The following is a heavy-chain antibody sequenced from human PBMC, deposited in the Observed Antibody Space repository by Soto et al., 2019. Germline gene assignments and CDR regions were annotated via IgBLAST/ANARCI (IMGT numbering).Heavy chain of an antibody. J-gene: IGHJ3*02. Sequence: SVKVSCKASGGTFSSYAISWVRQAPGQGLEWMGGIIPIFGTADYAQKFQGRVTITADESTSTAYMELSSLRSEDTAVYYCARDRRSDCCDAFDIWGQGTMVTVSS. D-gene: IGHD2-21*02. V-gene: IGHV1-69*13. CDR1: GGTFSSYA. CDR3: ARDRRSDCCDAFDI. CDR2: IIPIFGTA.